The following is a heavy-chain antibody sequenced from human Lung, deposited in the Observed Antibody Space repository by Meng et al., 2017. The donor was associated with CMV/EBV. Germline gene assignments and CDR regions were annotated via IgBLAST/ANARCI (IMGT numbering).Heavy chain of an antibody. V-gene: IGHV4-39*01. J-gene: IGHJ4*02. CDR1: GGSISSSSYY. CDR2: VVYSGTT. CDR3: ARHHHSPTFDY. Sequence: QESGPVLVTPSETLSPTCTGSGGSISSSSYYWAWFRQPPGEGLEWIGSVVYSGTTYYTSSLKSRVSISVDTSKNQFSLKLSSVTAADTAVYYCARHHHSPTFDYWGQGTLVTVSS. D-gene: IGHD1-14*01.